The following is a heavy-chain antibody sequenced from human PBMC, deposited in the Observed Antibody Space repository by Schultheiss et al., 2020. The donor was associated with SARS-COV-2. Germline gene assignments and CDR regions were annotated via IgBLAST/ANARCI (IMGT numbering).Heavy chain of an antibody. V-gene: IGHV4-61*01. Sequence: SETLSLTCTVSGGSVSSGSYYWSWIRQPPGKGLEWIGYIYYSGSTNYNPSLKSRVTISVDTSKNQFSLKLSSVTAADTAVYYCARLMNDYIWGSYRYGSGWFDPWGQGTLVTVSS. J-gene: IGHJ5*02. CDR2: IYYSGST. CDR3: ARLMNDYIWGSYRYGSGWFDP. CDR1: GGSVSSGSYY. D-gene: IGHD3-16*02.